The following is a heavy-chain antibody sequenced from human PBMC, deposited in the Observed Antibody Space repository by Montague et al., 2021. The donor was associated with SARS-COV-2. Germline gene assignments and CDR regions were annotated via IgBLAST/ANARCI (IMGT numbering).Heavy chain of an antibody. D-gene: IGHD4-17*01. CDR2: IYWDDDK. CDR3: ARYGGYGSWFGS. CDR1: GFSLNTSGEG. J-gene: IGHJ5*01. Sequence: PALVKPTQTLTLTCTFSGFSLNTSGEGVGWVRQPPGKALEWLALIYWDDDKRYSPSLKSRSTIFKDTTKNEVVLTVTNMDPVDTATYYCARYGGYGSWFGSWGQGTLVTVSS. V-gene: IGHV2-5*02.